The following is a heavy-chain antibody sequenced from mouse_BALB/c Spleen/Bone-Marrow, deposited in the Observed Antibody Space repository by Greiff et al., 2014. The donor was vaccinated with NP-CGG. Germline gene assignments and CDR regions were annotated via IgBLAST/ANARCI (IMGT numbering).Heavy chain of an antibody. D-gene: IGHD4-1*01. J-gene: IGHJ3*01. Sequence: VKLMESGAELMKPGASVKISCKATGYTFSSYWIEWVKQRPGHGLEWIGEILPGSGSTNYNEKFKGKATFTADTSSNTAYMQLSSLTSEDSAVYYCARDWDPFAYWGRGTLVTVSA. CDR1: GYTFSSYW. CDR2: ILPGSGST. CDR3: ARDWDPFAY. V-gene: IGHV1-9*01.